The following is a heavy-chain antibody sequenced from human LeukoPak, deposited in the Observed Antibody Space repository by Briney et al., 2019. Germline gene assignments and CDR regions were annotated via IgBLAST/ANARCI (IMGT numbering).Heavy chain of an antibody. CDR1: GFIFSTYS. V-gene: IGHV3-7*01. CDR3: ARLREIPVFGVVTKSTSYFDY. J-gene: IGHJ4*02. D-gene: IGHD3-3*01. Sequence: GGSLRLSCAASGFIFSTYSMNWVRQAPGKGLEWVANIKQDGSQTYHADSVKGRFTISRDNAKNSLYLQMDSLRAEDTAVYYCARLREIPVFGVVTKSTSYFDYWGQGTLVTVSS. CDR2: IKQDGSQT.